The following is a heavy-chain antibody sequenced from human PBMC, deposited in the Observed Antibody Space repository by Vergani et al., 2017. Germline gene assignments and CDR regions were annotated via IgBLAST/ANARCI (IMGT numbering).Heavy chain of an antibody. J-gene: IGHJ6*02. Sequence: QVQLVQSGAEVKKPGASVKVSCKASGYIFTGHYIHWARQALGQGPEWMGWINPKNGGTNYAQKFQGRVTMTRDTSISTAYMELSRLRSDDTAVYYCARVDPIAVKRVSYYYYGMDVWGQGTTVTVSS. CDR1: GYIFTGHY. V-gene: IGHV1-2*02. CDR2: INPKNGGT. D-gene: IGHD6-19*01. CDR3: ARVDPIAVKRVSYYYYGMDV.